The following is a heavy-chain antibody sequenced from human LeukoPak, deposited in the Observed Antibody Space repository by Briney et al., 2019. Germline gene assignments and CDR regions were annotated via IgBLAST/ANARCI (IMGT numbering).Heavy chain of an antibody. V-gene: IGHV3-30*04. D-gene: IGHD1-26*01. J-gene: IGHJ4*02. CDR3: ARDSGSYGPLTYYFDY. Sequence: PGGSLRLSCAASGFTFSSYAMHWVRQAPGKGLGWVAVISYDGSNKYYADSVKGRFTISRDNSKNTLYLQMNSLRAEDTAVYYCARDSGSYGPLTYYFDYWGQGTLVTVSS. CDR2: ISYDGSNK. CDR1: GFTFSSYA.